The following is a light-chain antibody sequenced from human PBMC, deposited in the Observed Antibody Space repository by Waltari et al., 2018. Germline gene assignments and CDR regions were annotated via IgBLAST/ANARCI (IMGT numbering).Light chain of an antibody. V-gene: IGKV1-12*01. Sequence: DIQMTQSPSSVSAFVGDRVTITCRASQSISNWLAWYQQKPGKAPKLLIYGASDLHSGVPSRFSGSGAGTDFTLTISSRQAEDFATYYCHQHYTTPWTFGQGTLVEL. CDR3: HQHYTTPWT. CDR1: QSISNW. CDR2: GAS. J-gene: IGKJ1*01.